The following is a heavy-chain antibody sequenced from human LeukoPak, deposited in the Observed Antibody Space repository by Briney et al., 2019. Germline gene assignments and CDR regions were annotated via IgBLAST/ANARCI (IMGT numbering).Heavy chain of an antibody. D-gene: IGHD2-8*01. V-gene: IGHV3-30*03. CDR1: GFTFSSYS. CDR3: VRVSGFCTNGVCPSFDP. Sequence: GGSLRLSCAASGFTFSSYSMNWVRQAPGKGLEWVAVISYDGKNEYYTDSVKGRFAIFRDNSKNTLYLQMNSLRTEDTAVYYCVRVSGFCTNGVCPSFDPWGQGTLVTVSS. J-gene: IGHJ5*02. CDR2: ISYDGKNE.